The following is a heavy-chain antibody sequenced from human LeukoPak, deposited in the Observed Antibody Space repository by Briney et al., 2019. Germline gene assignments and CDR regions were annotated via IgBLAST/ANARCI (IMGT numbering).Heavy chain of an antibody. D-gene: IGHD1-26*01. CDR2: INPNSGGT. CDR3: ARVRAIMGELLDY. Sequence: ASVKVSCKASGYTFTGYYMHWVRQAPGQGLEWMGWINPNSGGTNYAQKFQGRVTMTRDTSISTAYMELSRLRSDDTAVYYCARVRAIMGELLDYWGQGTPVTVSS. CDR1: GYTFTGYY. V-gene: IGHV1-2*02. J-gene: IGHJ4*02.